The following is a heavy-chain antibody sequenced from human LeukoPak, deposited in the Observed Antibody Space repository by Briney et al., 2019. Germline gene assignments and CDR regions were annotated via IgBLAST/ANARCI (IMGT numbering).Heavy chain of an antibody. CDR2: TSAYNSYT. CDR1: GYTLDTYV. CDR3: ATDDYSFSSDRYYYYGMDV. D-gene: IGHD4-11*01. J-gene: IGHJ6*02. Sequence: GASVKVSCKASGYTLDTYVISWVRQAPGQGLEWMGWTSAYNSYTNSAQNVQGRLTMTTDTSTNTAYMELKSLRSDDTAVYYCATDDYSFSSDRYYYYGMDVWGQGTTVTVSS. V-gene: IGHV1-18*01.